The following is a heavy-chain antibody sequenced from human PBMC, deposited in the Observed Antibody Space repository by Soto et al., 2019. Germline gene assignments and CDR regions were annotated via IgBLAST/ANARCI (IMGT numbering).Heavy chain of an antibody. Sequence: QVQLQQWGAGVLKPSETLSLTCAVYGGSLSGYYWSWIRQPPGKGLEWIGEINHSGSTNYNPSLKSRVTISIDTCKTQCSLRLTSVTATDTAVYYCARGHSYYPMYVWGQGTMVTVSS. CDR2: INHSGST. CDR3: ARGHSYYPMYV. D-gene: IGHD4-4*01. J-gene: IGHJ6*02. CDR1: GGSLSGYY. V-gene: IGHV4-34*01.